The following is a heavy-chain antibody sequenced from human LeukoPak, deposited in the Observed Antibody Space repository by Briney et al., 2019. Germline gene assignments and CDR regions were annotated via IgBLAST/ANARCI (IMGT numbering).Heavy chain of an antibody. CDR2: IYYSGST. CDR1: GGSISSSSYY. J-gene: IGHJ4*02. V-gene: IGHV4-39*01. Sequence: KPSETLSLTCTVSGGSISSSSYYWGWIRQPPGKGLEWIGSIYYSGSTYYNPSLKSRVTISVDTSKNQFSLKLSSVTASDTAVYYCARQSPAFDYWGQGTLVTLSS. CDR3: ARQSPAFDY.